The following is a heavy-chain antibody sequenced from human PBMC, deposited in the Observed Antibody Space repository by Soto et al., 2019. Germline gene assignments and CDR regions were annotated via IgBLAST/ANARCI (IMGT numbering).Heavy chain of an antibody. V-gene: IGHV4-39*01. J-gene: IGHJ4*02. D-gene: IGHD6-13*01. CDR1: GGSISSSSYY. CDR3: ARQGSSWADRPYYFDY. Sequence: QLQLQESGPGLVKPSETLSLTCTVSGGSISSSSYYWGWIRQPPGKGLEWIGSIDYSGSTYYNPSLKSRVTISVDTSKNQFSLKLSSVTAADTAVYYCARQGSSWADRPYYFDYWGQGTLVTVSS. CDR2: IDYSGST.